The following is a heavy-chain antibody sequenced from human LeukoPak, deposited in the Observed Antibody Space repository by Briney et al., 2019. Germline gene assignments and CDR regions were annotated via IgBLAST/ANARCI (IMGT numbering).Heavy chain of an antibody. CDR1: GFTFSSYA. Sequence: GGSLRLSCAASGFTFSSYAMSWVRQAPGKGLEWVSVIYSGGSTYYADSVKGRFTISRDNSKNTLYLQMNSLRAEDTAVYYCAREGYSSSWRTLYFDYWGQGTLVTVSS. J-gene: IGHJ4*02. V-gene: IGHV3-66*01. D-gene: IGHD6-13*01. CDR3: AREGYSSSWRTLYFDY. CDR2: IYSGGST.